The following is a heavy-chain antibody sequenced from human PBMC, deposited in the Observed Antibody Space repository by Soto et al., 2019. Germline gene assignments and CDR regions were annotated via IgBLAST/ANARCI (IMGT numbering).Heavy chain of an antibody. J-gene: IGHJ3*02. Sequence: SQTLSLTCAISGDSVSTNTAAWNWVRQSPSRGLEWLGMTYYRSKWYFDYAVSVKSRITITPDTSKNQFSLHLDSVTPGDTAVYYCTRTRGKLLADAFDIWGLGKMVTV. V-gene: IGHV6-1*01. D-gene: IGHD2-15*01. CDR2: TYYRSKWYF. CDR1: GDSVSTNTAA. CDR3: TRTRGKLLADAFDI.